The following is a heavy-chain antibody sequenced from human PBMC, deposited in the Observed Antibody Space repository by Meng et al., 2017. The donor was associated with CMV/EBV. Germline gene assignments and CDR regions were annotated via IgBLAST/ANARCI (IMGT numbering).Heavy chain of an antibody. CDR3: ARHGDTAMVVGIDY. CDR2: IYTSGST. Sequence: QVQLQGSGPGMVKPSATLSLTCTVPGGSISSYYWSWIRQPAGKGLEWIGRIYTSGSTNYNPSLKSRVTMSVDTSKNQFSLKLSSVTAADTAVYYCARHGDTAMVVGIDYWGQGTLVTVSS. CDR1: GGSISSYY. D-gene: IGHD5-18*01. V-gene: IGHV4-4*07. J-gene: IGHJ4*02.